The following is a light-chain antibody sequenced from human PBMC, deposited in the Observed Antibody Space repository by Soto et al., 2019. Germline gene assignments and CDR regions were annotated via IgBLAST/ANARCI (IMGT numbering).Light chain of an antibody. CDR1: QSVSSDY. CDR3: QQYGNSPWT. CDR2: RAS. V-gene: IGKV3-20*01. J-gene: IGKJ1*01. Sequence: EIVLSQSPGTLSLSAGERATLSCRASQSVSSDYLAWYQQKPGQAPRLLIYRASSRATGIPDRFSGSGSGTDFTVTISSLEPEDFAVYYCQQYGNSPWTFGQGTKVDIK.